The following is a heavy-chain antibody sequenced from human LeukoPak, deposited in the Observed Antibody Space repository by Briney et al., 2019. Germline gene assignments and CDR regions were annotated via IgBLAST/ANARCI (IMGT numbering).Heavy chain of an antibody. CDR3: ARDRTEAYYYDGSGRNEIDY. Sequence: GGSLRLSCVPSGFTFSSYSMNWVRQAPGKGLEWVSSISSRGSYIYSADSLKGRFTISRDNAKNSLSLQMNSLRAEDTAVYYCARDRTEAYYYDGSGRNEIDYWGQGTLVTVSS. D-gene: IGHD3-22*01. CDR1: GFTFSSYS. J-gene: IGHJ4*02. V-gene: IGHV3-21*01. CDR2: ISSRGSYI.